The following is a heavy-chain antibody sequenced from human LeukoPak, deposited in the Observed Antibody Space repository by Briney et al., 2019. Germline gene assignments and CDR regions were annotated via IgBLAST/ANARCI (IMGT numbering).Heavy chain of an antibody. CDR2: ISSGGRTR. D-gene: IGHD2-21*02. CDR1: GFTFSGYE. Sequence: GGSLRLSCAGSGFTFSGYEMSWVRQAPGKGLEWVSHISSGGRTRQYADSVKGRFTISKDDAKNSLFLQMNSLRAEDTAVYYCARVNCGGDCYSKTAFDYWGQGTLVTVSS. CDR3: ARVNCGGDCYSKTAFDY. J-gene: IGHJ4*02. V-gene: IGHV3-48*03.